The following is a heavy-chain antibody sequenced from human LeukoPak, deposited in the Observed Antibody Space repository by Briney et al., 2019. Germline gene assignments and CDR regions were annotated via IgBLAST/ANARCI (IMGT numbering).Heavy chain of an antibody. Sequence: TSETLSLTCAVYGGSFSGYYWSWIRQPPGKGLEWIGYIYYSGSTNYNPSLKSRVTISVDTSKNQFSLKLSSVTAADTAVYYCAQTSGSYLGNWFDPWGQGTLVTVSS. J-gene: IGHJ5*02. CDR1: GGSFSGYY. CDR3: AQTSGSYLGNWFDP. D-gene: IGHD1-26*01. CDR2: IYYSGST. V-gene: IGHV4-59*01.